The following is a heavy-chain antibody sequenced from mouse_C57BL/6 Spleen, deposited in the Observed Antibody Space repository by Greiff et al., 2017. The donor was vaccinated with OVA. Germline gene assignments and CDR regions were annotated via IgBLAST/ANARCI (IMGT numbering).Heavy chain of an antibody. CDR1: GYTFTSYW. Sequence: QVQLQQPGAELVRPGSSVKLSCKASGYTFTSYWMHWVKQRPIQGLEWIGNIDPSDSETHYNQKFKDKATLTVDKSSSTAYMQLSSLTSEDSAVYYGARSPYYGSSYEYFDVWGTGTTVTVSS. CDR3: ARSPYYGSSYEYFDV. J-gene: IGHJ1*03. CDR2: IDPSDSET. V-gene: IGHV1-52*01. D-gene: IGHD1-1*01.